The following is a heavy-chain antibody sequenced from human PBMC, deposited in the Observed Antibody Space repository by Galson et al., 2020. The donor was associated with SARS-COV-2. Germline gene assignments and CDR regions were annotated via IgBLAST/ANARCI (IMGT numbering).Heavy chain of an antibody. D-gene: IGHD3-10*02. CDR3: ARAGDPLYYVQS. CDR1: GGSISRSNW. Sequence: SETLSLTCAVSGGSISRSNWWPWVRQPPGKGLEWVGEIHHSGTTNFNPSLTGRVTISVDKSKNQFSLKLASVTAADTAVYYCARAGDPLYYVQSGGQGILVTVSS. J-gene: IGHJ4*02. CDR2: IHHSGTT. V-gene: IGHV4-4*02.